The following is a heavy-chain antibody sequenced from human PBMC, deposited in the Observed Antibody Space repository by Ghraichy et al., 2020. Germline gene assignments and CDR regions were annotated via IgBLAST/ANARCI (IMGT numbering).Heavy chain of an antibody. J-gene: IGHJ6*02. V-gene: IGHV3-21*01. CDR3: ARGGPSYYYGMDV. CDR1: GFTFSSYS. Sequence: GESLNISCAASGFTFSSYSMNWVRQAPGKGLEWVSSISSSSSYIYYADSVKGRFTISRDNAKNSLYLQMNSLRAEDTAVYYCARGGPSYYYGMDVWGQGTTVTVSS. CDR2: ISSSSSYI.